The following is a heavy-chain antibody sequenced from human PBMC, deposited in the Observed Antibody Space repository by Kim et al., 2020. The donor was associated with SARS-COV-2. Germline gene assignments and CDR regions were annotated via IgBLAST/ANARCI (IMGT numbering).Heavy chain of an antibody. Sequence: YVQKFRGRVTMTWDTSISTAYMEVTGLRSDDTAVYFCARARYSGSYHFDFWGQGTLVTVSS. V-gene: IGHV1-2*02. D-gene: IGHD1-26*01. J-gene: IGHJ4*02. CDR3: ARARYSGSYHFDF.